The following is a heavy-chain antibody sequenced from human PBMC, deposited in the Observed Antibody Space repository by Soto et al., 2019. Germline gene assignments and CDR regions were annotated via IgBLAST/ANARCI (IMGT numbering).Heavy chain of an antibody. CDR2: IYWDGYK. J-gene: IGHJ4*02. D-gene: IGHD3-16*01. CDR1: GFSLRTSGVG. Sequence: QITLKESGPTLVKPTQTLTLTCAFSGFSLRTSGVGVGWIRQPPGKALEWLALIYWDGYKHYSPSLKSRLTTPADPPKNPVVLTMTNMDPVDTATYFCAHKGGGDRILDYWGQGTLVTVSS. CDR3: AHKGGGDRILDY. V-gene: IGHV2-5*02.